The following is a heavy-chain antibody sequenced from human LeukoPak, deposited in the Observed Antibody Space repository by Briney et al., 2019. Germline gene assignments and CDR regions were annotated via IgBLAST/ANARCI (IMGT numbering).Heavy chain of an antibody. CDR3: AGGPDIVVVPAATYGMDD. J-gene: IGHJ6*02. CDR2: ISSSGSTI. Sequence: GGSLRLSCAASGFTFSDYYMSWIRQAPGKGLEWVSYISSSGSTIYYADSVKGRFTISRDNAKNSLYLQMNSLRAEDTAVYYCAGGPDIVVVPAATYGMDDWGQGTTVTVSS. V-gene: IGHV3-11*01. D-gene: IGHD2-2*01. CDR1: GFTFSDYY.